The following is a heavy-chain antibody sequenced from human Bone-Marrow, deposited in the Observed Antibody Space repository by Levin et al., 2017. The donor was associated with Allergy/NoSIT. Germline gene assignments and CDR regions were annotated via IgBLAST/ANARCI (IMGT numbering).Heavy chain of an antibody. J-gene: IGHJ4*02. V-gene: IGHV3-15*01. Sequence: GGSLRLSCAASGFTFSNAWMSWVRQAPGKGLEWVGRIKSKTDGGTTDYAAPVKGRFTISRDDSKNTLYLQMNSLKTEDTAVYYCTTDLLRRGGVCDYWGQGTLVTVSS. D-gene: IGHD3-10*01. CDR2: IKSKTDGGTT. CDR1: GFTFSNAW. CDR3: TTDLLRRGGVCDY.